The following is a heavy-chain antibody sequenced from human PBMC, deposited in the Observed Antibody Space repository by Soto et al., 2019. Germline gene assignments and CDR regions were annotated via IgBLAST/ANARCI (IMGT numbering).Heavy chain of an antibody. CDR1: CGSFSGYY. Sequence: SETLSLTCAVYCGSFSGYYWSWIRQPPGKGLEWIGEINHSGSTNYNPSLKSRVTISVDTSKNQFSLKLSSVTAADTAVYYCARARDYGDYGSYYYMDVWGKGTTVTVSS. D-gene: IGHD4-17*01. J-gene: IGHJ6*03. CDR2: INHSGST. V-gene: IGHV4-34*01. CDR3: ARARDYGDYGSYYYMDV.